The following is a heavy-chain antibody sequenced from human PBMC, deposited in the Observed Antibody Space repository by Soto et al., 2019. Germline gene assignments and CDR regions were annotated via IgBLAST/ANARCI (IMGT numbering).Heavy chain of an antibody. V-gene: IGHV1-18*01. Sequence: ASVKVSCKASGYTFTSYGISWVRQAPGQGLEWMGWISAYNGNTNYAQKLQGRVTMTTDTSTSTAYIELRSLRSDDTAVYYCARDADIVVVPAAMGRWWFDPWGQGTLVTVPQ. CDR1: GYTFTSYG. CDR2: ISAYNGNT. CDR3: ARDADIVVVPAAMGRWWFDP. J-gene: IGHJ5*02. D-gene: IGHD2-2*01.